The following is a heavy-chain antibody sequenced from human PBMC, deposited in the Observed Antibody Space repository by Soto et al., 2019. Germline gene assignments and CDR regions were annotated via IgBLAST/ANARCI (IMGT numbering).Heavy chain of an antibody. CDR2: IYGSGHT. CDR1: GGSLTSFY. D-gene: IGHD3-10*01. J-gene: IGHJ5*02. Sequence: QVQLQESGPSLVRPSETLSLTCSVSGGSLTSFYWSWIRQPAGKGLEWVGRIYGSGHTTYNPSLKIRVTISLDVSLTQGSLKLSSVTAADTAVYFCARSGKGVVRGPIGSPAGWFDPWGRGTLVTVSS. V-gene: IGHV4-4*07. CDR3: ARSGKGVVRGPIGSPAGWFDP.